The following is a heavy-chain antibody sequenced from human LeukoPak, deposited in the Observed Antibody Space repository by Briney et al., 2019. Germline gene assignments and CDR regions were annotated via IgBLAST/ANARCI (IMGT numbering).Heavy chain of an antibody. J-gene: IGHJ4*02. CDR2: IIPILGIA. CDR3: AREEGRPNGDY. Sequence: SVKVSCKASGGTFSSYTISWVRQAPGQGLEWMGRIIPILGIANYAQKVQGRVTITADKSTSTAYMELSSLRSEDSAVYYCAREEGRPNGDYWGQGTLVTVSS. CDR1: GGTFSSYT. V-gene: IGHV1-69*04. D-gene: IGHD6-6*01.